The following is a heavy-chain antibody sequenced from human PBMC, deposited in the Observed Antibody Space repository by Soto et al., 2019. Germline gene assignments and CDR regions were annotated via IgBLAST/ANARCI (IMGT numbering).Heavy chain of an antibody. J-gene: IGHJ4*02. CDR3: ARDGGDIVVAVAAPGYYFDY. Sequence: PGGSLRLSCAASGFTFSSYGMHWVRQAPGKGLEWVAVIWYDGSNKYYADSVKGRFTISRDNSKNTLYLQMNSLRAEDTAVYYCARDGGDIVVAVAAPGYYFDYWGQGTLVTVSS. V-gene: IGHV3-33*01. D-gene: IGHD2-15*01. CDR2: IWYDGSNK. CDR1: GFTFSSYG.